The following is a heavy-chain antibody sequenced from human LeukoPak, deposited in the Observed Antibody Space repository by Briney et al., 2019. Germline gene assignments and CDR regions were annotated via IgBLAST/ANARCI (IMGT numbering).Heavy chain of an antibody. J-gene: IGHJ6*03. CDR2: IYTSGST. D-gene: IGHD3-3*01. V-gene: IGHV4-4*07. CDR1: GGSISSYY. CDR3: ARLTIFGVVHYYYYMDV. Sequence: SETLSLTCTVSGGSISSYYWSWIRQPAGKGLEWIGRIYTSGSTNYNPSLKSRVTMSVDTSKNQFSLKLSSVTAADTAVYYCARLTIFGVVHYYYYMDVWGKGTTVTVSS.